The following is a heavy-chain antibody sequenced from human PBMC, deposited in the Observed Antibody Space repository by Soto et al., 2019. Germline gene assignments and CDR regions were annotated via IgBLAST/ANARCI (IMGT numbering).Heavy chain of an antibody. J-gene: IGHJ4*02. CDR1: GGSISSGGYY. Sequence: SETLSLTCTVSGGSISSGGYYWSWIRQHPGKGLEWIGYIYYSGSTYYNPSLKSRVTISVDTSKNQFSLKLSSVTAADTAVYYCARLGDSSGYYVSVSLVWGQGTLVTGSS. CDR3: ARLGDSSGYYVSVSLV. D-gene: IGHD3-22*01. V-gene: IGHV4-31*03. CDR2: IYYSGST.